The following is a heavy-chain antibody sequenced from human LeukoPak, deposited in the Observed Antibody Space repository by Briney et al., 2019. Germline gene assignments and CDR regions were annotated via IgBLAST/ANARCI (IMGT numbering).Heavy chain of an antibody. CDR3: ARDDYYYYYMDV. Sequence: ASVKVSCKASGYTFTGYYMHWVRQAPGQRLEWMGWINPNSGGTNYAQKFQGRVTMTRDTSISTAYMELSRLRSDDTAVYCCARDDYYYYYMDVWGKGTTVTVSS. CDR2: INPNSGGT. J-gene: IGHJ6*03. CDR1: GYTFTGYY. V-gene: IGHV1-2*02.